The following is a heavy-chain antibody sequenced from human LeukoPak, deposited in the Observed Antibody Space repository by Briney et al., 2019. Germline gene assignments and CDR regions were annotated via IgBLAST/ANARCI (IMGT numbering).Heavy chain of an antibody. D-gene: IGHD2-15*01. V-gene: IGHV3-7*01. J-gene: IGHJ6*03. CDR3: ARMGTMGAASYNSYYYYMDV. CDR2: IKEDGSER. CDR1: GFTLSSYW. Sequence: PGGSLRLSCGGSGFTLSSYWMTWVRQALGKGLEWVANIKEDGSERHYVDSVKGRFTISRDNAENSLYLQMNSLRAEDTAVYYCARMGTMGAASYNSYYYYMDVWGKGTTVTVSS.